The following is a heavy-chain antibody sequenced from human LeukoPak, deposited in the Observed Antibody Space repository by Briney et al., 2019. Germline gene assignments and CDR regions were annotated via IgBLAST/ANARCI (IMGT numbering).Heavy chain of an antibody. CDR3: ARDSGKRPFDS. CDR2: INPTSGGT. Sequence: ASVKVSCKASGYSFTGYYMNWVRQAPGQGLEWMGWINPTSGGTNYAQKFQGRITMTRDTSISTASTEPSRLRTDDTAVYYCARDSGKRPFDSSGQGNLGTVSS. J-gene: IGHJ4*02. V-gene: IGHV1-2*02. CDR1: GYSFTGYY. D-gene: IGHD3-10*01.